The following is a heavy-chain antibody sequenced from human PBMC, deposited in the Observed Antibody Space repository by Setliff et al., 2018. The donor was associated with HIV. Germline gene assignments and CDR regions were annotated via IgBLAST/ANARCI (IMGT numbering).Heavy chain of an antibody. V-gene: IGHV4-61*01. D-gene: IGHD3-10*01. J-gene: IGHJ6*03. Sequence: SETLSLTFTVSGDSVSSASYYWSWIRQPPGKGLEWIGYIYYSGTTKYNPSLKSRVTISVDTSNNQFSLKLTSETAADTAVYYCARRGPYGSGSYGRYYDYYYMDVWGKGTTVTVSS. CDR1: GDSVSSASYY. CDR2: IYYSGTT. CDR3: ARRGPYGSGSYGRYYDYYYMDV.